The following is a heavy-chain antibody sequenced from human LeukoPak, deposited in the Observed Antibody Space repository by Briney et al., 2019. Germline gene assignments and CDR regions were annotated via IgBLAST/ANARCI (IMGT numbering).Heavy chain of an antibody. CDR3: ARAIGNGDYTFYYYMDV. Sequence: GGSLRLSCAASGFTFSSYTMNWVRQAPGKGLEWVSSISSSSSYIYYADSVKGRFTISRDNAKNSLYLQMNSLRAEDTAVYYCARAIGNGDYTFYYYMDVWGKGTAVTVPS. V-gene: IGHV3-21*01. J-gene: IGHJ6*03. D-gene: IGHD4-17*01. CDR2: ISSSSSYI. CDR1: GFTFSSYT.